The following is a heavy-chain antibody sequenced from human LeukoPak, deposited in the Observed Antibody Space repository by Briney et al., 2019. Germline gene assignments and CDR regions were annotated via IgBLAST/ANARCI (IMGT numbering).Heavy chain of an antibody. CDR1: GFTFSSYE. Sequence: HPGGPLRLSCAASGFTFSSYEMNWVRQAPGKGLEWVSYISSSGSTIYYADSVKGRFTISRDNAKNSLYLQMNSLRAEDTAVYYCARDSEQWLVMSGYFDYWGQGTLVTVSS. CDR2: ISSSGSTI. J-gene: IGHJ4*02. V-gene: IGHV3-48*03. D-gene: IGHD6-19*01. CDR3: ARDSEQWLVMSGYFDY.